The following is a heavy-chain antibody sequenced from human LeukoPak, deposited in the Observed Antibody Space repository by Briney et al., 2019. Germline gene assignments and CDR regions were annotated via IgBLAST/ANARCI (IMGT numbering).Heavy chain of an antibody. V-gene: IGHV3-21*01. CDR3: ATEGDSSGFDY. D-gene: IGHD3-22*01. Sequence: GGSLRLSCAASGFTFSSYSMNWVRQAPGKGLGWVSSISSSSSYIYYADSVKGRFTISRDNAKNSLYLQMNSLRAEDTAVYYCATEGDSSGFDYWGQGTLVTVSS. J-gene: IGHJ4*02. CDR2: ISSSSSYI. CDR1: GFTFSSYS.